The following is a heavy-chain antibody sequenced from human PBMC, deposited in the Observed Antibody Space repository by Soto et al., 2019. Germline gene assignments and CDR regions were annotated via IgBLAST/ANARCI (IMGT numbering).Heavy chain of an antibody. D-gene: IGHD3-10*01. CDR3: ARERAFGESSPGYYYYGMDV. Sequence: QVQLQESGPGLVKPSGTLSLTCAVSGGSISNSNWWSWVRQTPGKGLEWIGEIYHSGSTNYNPSLKSRVTISVDKSKNQFSLKLSSVSAADTAVYYCARERAFGESSPGYYYYGMDVWGQGTTVTVSS. J-gene: IGHJ6*02. V-gene: IGHV4-4*02. CDR1: GGSISNSNW. CDR2: IYHSGST.